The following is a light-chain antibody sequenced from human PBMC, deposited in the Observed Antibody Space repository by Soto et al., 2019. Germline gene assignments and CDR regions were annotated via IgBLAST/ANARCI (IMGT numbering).Light chain of an antibody. J-gene: IGKJ2*01. V-gene: IGKV1D-12*01. CDR3: LQANDFPRS. Sequence: QMTQSPSFVSASIGDRVSITCRASEDISRWLGWYQQIPGRAPSLLMFGATSLQSGVPSRFSATESGTLFTLTISNVQPDDFATYYCLQANDFPRSFGQGTKL. CDR2: GAT. CDR1: EDISRW.